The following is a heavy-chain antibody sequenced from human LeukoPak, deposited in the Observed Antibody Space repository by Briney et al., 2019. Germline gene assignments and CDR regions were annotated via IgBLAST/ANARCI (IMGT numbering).Heavy chain of an antibody. CDR2: IRSKANSYAT. Sequence: GGSLKLSCAASGFTFSGSAMHWVRQASGKGLEWVGRIRSKANSYATAYGASVKGRFTISRDDSMNTAYLQMNSLKIEDTAVYYCTGTNAVDAFDIWGQGTMVTVSS. V-gene: IGHV3-73*01. CDR1: GFTFSGSA. CDR3: TGTNAVDAFDI. D-gene: IGHD2-8*01. J-gene: IGHJ3*02.